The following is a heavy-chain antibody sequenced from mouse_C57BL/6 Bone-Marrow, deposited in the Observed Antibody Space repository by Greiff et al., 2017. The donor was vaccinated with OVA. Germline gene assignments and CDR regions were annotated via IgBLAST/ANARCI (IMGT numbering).Heavy chain of an antibody. V-gene: IGHV1-15*01. CDR1: GYTFTDYE. CDR3: TREGITTVGYAMDY. Sequence: VKLMESGAELVRPGASVTLSCKASGYTFTDYEMHWVKQTPVHGLEWIGAIDPETGGTAYNQKFKGKAILTADKSSSTAYMELRSLTSEDSAVYYCTREGITTVGYAMDYWGQGTSVTVSS. D-gene: IGHD1-1*01. J-gene: IGHJ4*01. CDR2: IDPETGGT.